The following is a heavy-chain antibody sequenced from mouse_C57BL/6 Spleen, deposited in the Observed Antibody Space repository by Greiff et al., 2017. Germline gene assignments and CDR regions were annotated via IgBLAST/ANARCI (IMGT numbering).Heavy chain of an antibody. CDR2: ISSGSSTI. CDR3: AISPYYSNPFAY. Sequence: VQLKESGGGLVKPGGSLKLSCAASGFTFSDYGMHWVRQAPEKGLEWVAYISSGSSTIYYADTVKGRFTISRDNAKNTLFLQMTSLRSEDTAMYYCAISPYYSNPFAYWGQGTLVTVSA. D-gene: IGHD2-5*01. V-gene: IGHV5-17*01. J-gene: IGHJ3*01. CDR1: GFTFSDYG.